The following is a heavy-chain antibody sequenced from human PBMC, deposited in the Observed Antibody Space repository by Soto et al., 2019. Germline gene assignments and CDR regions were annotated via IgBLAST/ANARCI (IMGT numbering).Heavy chain of an antibody. CDR3: ARGLGRYFDWFGFY. CDR1: GGSFSGYY. V-gene: IGHV4-34*01. D-gene: IGHD3-9*01. J-gene: IGHJ4*02. CDR2: INHSGST. Sequence: PSETLSLTCAVYGGSFSGYYWSWIRQPPGKGLEWIGEINHSGSTNYNPSLKSRVTISVDTSKNQFSLKLSSVTAADTAVYYCARGLGRYFDWFGFYWGQGTLVTVS.